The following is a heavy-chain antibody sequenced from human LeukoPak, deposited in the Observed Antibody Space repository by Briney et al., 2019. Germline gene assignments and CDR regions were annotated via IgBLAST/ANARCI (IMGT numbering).Heavy chain of an antibody. V-gene: IGHV4-4*07. CDR1: GGSINSYY. D-gene: IGHD4-23*01. CDR3: ARGGKATVVTM. Sequence: SETLSLTCTVSGGSINSYYWSWIRQPAGKGLAWIGRIYSSGSTNYNPSLKSRVSMSVDTSKNQFSLKLTSETAADTAVYYCARGGKATVVTMWGQGILVTVSS. CDR2: IYSSGST. J-gene: IGHJ4*02.